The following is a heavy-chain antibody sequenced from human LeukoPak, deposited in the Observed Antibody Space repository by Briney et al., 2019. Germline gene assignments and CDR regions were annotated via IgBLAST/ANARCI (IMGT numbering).Heavy chain of an antibody. Sequence: PGGSLRLSCAASGYTFSSYAMIWVRQAPVKGLEWVSAISGSGTSTYYADSVQGRFTISRDNSKNTLHLQMNSLRVEDTAVYYCAKHGGYTSDWFDPWGQGTLVTVSS. CDR3: AKHGGYTSDWFDP. CDR1: GYTFSSYA. CDR2: ISGSGTST. D-gene: IGHD5-18*01. V-gene: IGHV3-23*01. J-gene: IGHJ5*02.